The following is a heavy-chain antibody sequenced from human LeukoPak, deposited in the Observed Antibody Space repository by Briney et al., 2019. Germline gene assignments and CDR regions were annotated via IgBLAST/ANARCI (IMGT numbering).Heavy chain of an antibody. CDR2: INSDGSST. V-gene: IGHV3-74*01. Sequence: PGGSLRLSCAASGFTFSSYWMHWVRQAPGKGLVWVSRINSDGSSTSYADSVKGRFTISRDNAKNSLYLQMNSLRAEDTALYHCARGLKGTWYQLPYYYYGMDVWGQGTTVTVSS. CDR1: GFTFSSYW. D-gene: IGHD2-2*01. J-gene: IGHJ6*02. CDR3: ARGLKGTWYQLPYYYYGMDV.